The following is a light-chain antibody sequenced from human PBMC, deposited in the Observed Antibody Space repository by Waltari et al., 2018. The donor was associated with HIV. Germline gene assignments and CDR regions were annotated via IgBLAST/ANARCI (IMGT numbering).Light chain of an antibody. V-gene: IGKV1-17*01. J-gene: IGKJ1*01. CDR2: AAS. CDR3: QQYNSYPLT. CDR1: QGIRND. Sequence: DIHITQSPSSLSASVGDSVPIPCRASQGIRNDLGWYQQKPGKAPKRLIYAASSLESGVPSRFSGSGSGTEFTLTISSLRTEDFATYYCQQYNSYPLTFGQGTKVEIK.